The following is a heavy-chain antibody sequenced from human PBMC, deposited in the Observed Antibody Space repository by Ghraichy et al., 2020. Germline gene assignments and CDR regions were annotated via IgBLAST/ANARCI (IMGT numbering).Heavy chain of an antibody. J-gene: IGHJ3*01. V-gene: IGHV1-2*02. CDR2: INPKSGGT. Sequence: ASVKVSCKTSGYTFSDYHIHWVRQAPGQGLEWMGWINPKSGGTAYGQKFQGRVTTTRDRSITTVYMELTSLRSDDTAVYYCAREGKHDYDTSAHGAFDVWGQGTMVTVSS. CDR3: AREGKHDYDTSAHGAFDV. D-gene: IGHD3-22*01. CDR1: GYTFSDYH.